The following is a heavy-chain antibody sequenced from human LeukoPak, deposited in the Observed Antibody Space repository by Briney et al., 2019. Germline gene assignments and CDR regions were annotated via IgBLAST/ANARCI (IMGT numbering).Heavy chain of an antibody. V-gene: IGHV3-30*04. CDR3: ARAWSGYCSGGSCYQFDY. CDR2: ISYDGGNE. Sequence: PGGSLRLSCAASGFTFSVYAMHWVRQAPGKGLEWVAVISYDGGNEYYADSVKGRFTISRDNSKNTLYLQINSLRAEDAAVYYCARAWSGYCSGGSCYQFDYWGLGTLVTVSS. CDR1: GFTFSVYA. J-gene: IGHJ4*02. D-gene: IGHD2-15*01.